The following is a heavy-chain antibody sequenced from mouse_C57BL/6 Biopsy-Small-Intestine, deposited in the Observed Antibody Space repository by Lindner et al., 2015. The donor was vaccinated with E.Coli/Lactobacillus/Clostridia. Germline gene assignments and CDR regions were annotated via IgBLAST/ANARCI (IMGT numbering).Heavy chain of an antibody. CDR2: IYPGSGNT. Sequence: VQLQESGPELVKPGASVKISCKASGYSFTSYYIHWVKQRPGQGLEWIGWIYPGSGNTKYNEKFKGKATLTADTSSSTAYMQLSSLTSEDSAVYYCARSYYDYDWFAYWGQGTLVTVSA. J-gene: IGHJ3*01. V-gene: IGHV1-66*01. CDR1: GYSFTSYY. D-gene: IGHD2-4*01. CDR3: ARSYYDYDWFAY.